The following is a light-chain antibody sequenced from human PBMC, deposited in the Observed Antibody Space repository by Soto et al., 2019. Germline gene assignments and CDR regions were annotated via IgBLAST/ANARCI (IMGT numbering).Light chain of an antibody. J-gene: IGKJ1*01. CDR2: AAS. Sequence: DIQMTQSPSSLSASVGDRVTITCRASQSISSYLIWYQQKPGKAPQLLICAASSLQSGVPSRFSGSGSGTDFTLTISSLQPEDFATYYCQQSYTTPSWTFGQGTKVEIK. CDR1: QSISSY. V-gene: IGKV1-39*01. CDR3: QQSYTTPSWT.